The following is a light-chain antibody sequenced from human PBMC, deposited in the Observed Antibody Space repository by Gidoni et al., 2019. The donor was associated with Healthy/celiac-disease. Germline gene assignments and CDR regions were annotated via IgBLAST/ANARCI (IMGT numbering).Light chain of an antibody. CDR3: QQYNDWPPIT. Sequence: EIVMTQSPATLSVSPGERATLAGRASQSVSSNLAWYQQKPGQAPRLLIYGASTKATGIPARFSGSGSGTEFTLTISSLQSEEFAVYYCQQYNDWPPITFGQGTRLEIK. CDR1: QSVSSN. CDR2: GAS. V-gene: IGKV3-15*01. J-gene: IGKJ5*01.